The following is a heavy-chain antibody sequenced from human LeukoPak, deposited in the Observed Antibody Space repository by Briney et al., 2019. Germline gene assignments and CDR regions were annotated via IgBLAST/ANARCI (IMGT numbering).Heavy chain of an antibody. V-gene: IGHV3-11*01. CDR1: GFTLSDYY. CDR2: SISSGSTI. Sequence: GGSLRLSCAASGFTLSDYYMSWIRLAPGKGPEWVSYSISSGSTIYYAVSVKGRFAISRDNAKNSLYLQMNSLRAEDTAVYYCARRRDFIDYWGQGTLVTVSS. J-gene: IGHJ4*02. D-gene: IGHD3/OR15-3a*01. CDR3: ARRRDFIDY.